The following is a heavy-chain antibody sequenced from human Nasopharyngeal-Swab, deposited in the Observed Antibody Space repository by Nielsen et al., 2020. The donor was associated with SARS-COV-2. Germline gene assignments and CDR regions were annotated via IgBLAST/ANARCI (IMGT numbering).Heavy chain of an antibody. CDR1: GFIFSDYA. D-gene: IGHD4-23*01. CDR3: AKTPGGTPGGDAFDI. J-gene: IGHJ3*02. CDR2: ISGSGGST. V-gene: IGHV3-23*01. Sequence: GGSLRLSCAASGFIFSDYAMSWVRQAPGKGLEWVSAISGSGGSTYYADSVKGRFTISRDNSKNTLYLQMNSLRAEDTAVYYCAKTPGGTPGGDAFDIWGQGTMVTVSS.